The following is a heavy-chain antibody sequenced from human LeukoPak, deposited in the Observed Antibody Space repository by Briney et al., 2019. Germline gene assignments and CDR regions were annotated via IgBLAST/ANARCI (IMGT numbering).Heavy chain of an antibody. V-gene: IGHV3-30*03. CDR1: GFTFSSYG. CDR3: ARGSREAAGTDAFDI. J-gene: IGHJ3*02. CDR2: ISYDGSNK. D-gene: IGHD6-13*01. Sequence: GGSLRLSCAASGFTFSSYGMHWVRQAPGKGLEWVAVISYDGSNKYYADSVKGRFTISRDNSKNTLYLQMNSLRAEDTAVYYCARGSREAAGTDAFDIWGQGTMVTVSS.